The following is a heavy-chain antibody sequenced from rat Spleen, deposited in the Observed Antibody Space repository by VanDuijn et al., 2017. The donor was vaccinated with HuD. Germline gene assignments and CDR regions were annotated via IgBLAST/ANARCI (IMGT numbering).Heavy chain of an antibody. CDR3: TRSLTTVAVY. D-gene: IGHD1-8*01. V-gene: IGHV5S23*01. CDR1: GFTFSNYD. CDR2: ISTSGGST. Sequence: EVQLVESDGGLVQPGRSLKLSCAASGFTFSNYDMAWVRQAPTKGLEWVASISTSGGSTYYPDSVKGRFTISRDNAKSTLYLQMNSLRSEDTATYYCTRSLTTVAVYWGQGVMVTVSS. J-gene: IGHJ2*01.